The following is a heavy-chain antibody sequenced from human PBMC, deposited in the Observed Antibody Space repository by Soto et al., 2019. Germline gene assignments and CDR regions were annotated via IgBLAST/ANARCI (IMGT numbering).Heavy chain of an antibody. D-gene: IGHD6-25*01. CDR2: INPNSGDS. J-gene: IGHJ4*02. CDR1: GYTFTVSY. V-gene: IGHV1-2*02. Sequence: QVQLVQSGAEVKEPGASVNISCQASGYTFTVSYLHWVRQAPGQGLEWMGCINPNSGDSEYAQRFQGRVTMTGDTSINTAYMAPSTLRADDTAAYYCASKAATRVVGTALFDNWGQGTLVTVSS. CDR3: ASKAATRVVGTALFDN.